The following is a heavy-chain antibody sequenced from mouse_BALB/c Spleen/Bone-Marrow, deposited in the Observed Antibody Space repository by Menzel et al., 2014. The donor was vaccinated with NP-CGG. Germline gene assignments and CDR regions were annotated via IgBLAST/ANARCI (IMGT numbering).Heavy chain of an antibody. V-gene: IGHV4-1*02. Sequence: EVQLQESGGGLAQPGGSLKLSCAASGFDFSRYWMSWVRQAPGKGLEWIGEINPDSSTINYTPSLKDKFIISRDNAKNTLDLQMSRVRSEDAGLYYCARCGYYGFLHYWGQGTTLTVSS. CDR3: ARCGYYGFLHY. J-gene: IGHJ2*01. CDR1: GFDFSRYW. CDR2: INPDSSTI. D-gene: IGHD1-1*01.